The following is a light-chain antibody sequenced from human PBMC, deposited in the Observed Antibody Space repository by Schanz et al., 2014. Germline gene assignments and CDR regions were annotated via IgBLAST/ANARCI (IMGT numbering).Light chain of an antibody. V-gene: IGLV2-8*01. J-gene: IGLJ3*02. Sequence: QSALTHPASVSGSPGQSVTISCTGTSSDVGGYNYVSWYQQHPGKAPKLMIYEVSKRPSGVPDRFSGSKSGNTASLAITGLQAEDEADYYCSSYTSRSTLFGGGTKLTVL. CDR2: EVS. CDR3: SSYTSRSTL. CDR1: SSDVGGYNY.